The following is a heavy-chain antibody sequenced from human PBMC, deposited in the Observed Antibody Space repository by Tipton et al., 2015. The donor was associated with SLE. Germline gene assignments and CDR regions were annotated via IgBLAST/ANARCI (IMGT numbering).Heavy chain of an antibody. D-gene: IGHD6-19*01. V-gene: IGHV4-4*08. J-gene: IGHJ6*03. CDR3: ARETEDTGWIHSRDYIYYYYYVDV. CDR2: IYYIGST. CDR1: GGSISSYY. Sequence: TLSLTCTVSGGSISSYYWSWIRQPPGKGLEWIGRIYYIGSTSYNPSLKSRVTISVDTSKNQFSLELSSVTAADTAVYYCARETEDTGWIHSRDYIYYYYYVDVWGQGTTVTVSS.